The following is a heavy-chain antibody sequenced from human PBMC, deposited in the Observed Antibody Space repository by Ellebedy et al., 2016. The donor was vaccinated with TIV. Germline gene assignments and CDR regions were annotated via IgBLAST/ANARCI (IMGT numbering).Heavy chain of an antibody. J-gene: IGHJ4*02. Sequence: MPGGSLRLSCAVYGGSFSGYYWSWIRQPPGKGLEWIWEINHSGSTNYNPSLKSRVTISVDTSKNQFSLKLSSETAADTAMYYCARVSDSGSYYGVFDYWGQGTLVTVSS. CDR1: GGSFSGYY. CDR3: ARVSDSGSYYGVFDY. V-gene: IGHV4-34*01. D-gene: IGHD1-26*01. CDR2: INHSGST.